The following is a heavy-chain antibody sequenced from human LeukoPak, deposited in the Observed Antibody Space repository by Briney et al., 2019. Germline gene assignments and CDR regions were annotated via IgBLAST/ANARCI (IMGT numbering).Heavy chain of an antibody. V-gene: IGHV4-34*01. CDR2: INHSGST. Sequence: PSETLSLTCAVYGGSFSGYYWSWIRQPPGKGLEWIGEINHSGSTNYNPSLKSRVTISVDTSKNQFSLKLSSVTAADTAVYYCARGAGYSYGSYYRGQGTLVTVSS. J-gene: IGHJ4*02. D-gene: IGHD5-18*01. CDR3: ARGAGYSYGSYY. CDR1: GGSFSGYY.